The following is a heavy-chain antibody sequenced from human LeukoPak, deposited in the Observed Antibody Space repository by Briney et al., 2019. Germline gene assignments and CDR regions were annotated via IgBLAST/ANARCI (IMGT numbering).Heavy chain of an antibody. Sequence: SETLSLICTVSGGSISSSNYYWGWIRQPPGKGLEWIGEINHSGSTNYNPSLKSRVTISVDTSKNQFSLKLSSVTAADTAVYYCARQVRYFDYWGQGTLVTVSS. D-gene: IGHD2-2*01. J-gene: IGHJ4*02. CDR2: INHSGST. V-gene: IGHV4-39*07. CDR1: GGSISSSNYY. CDR3: ARQVRYFDY.